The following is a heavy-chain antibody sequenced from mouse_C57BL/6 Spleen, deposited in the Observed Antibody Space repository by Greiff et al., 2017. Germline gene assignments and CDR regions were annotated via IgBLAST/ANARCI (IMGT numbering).Heavy chain of an antibody. CDR2: ISDGGSYT. Sequence: EVKLVESGGGLVKPGGSLKLSCAASGFTFSSYAMSWVRQTPEKRLAWVATISDGGSYTYYPDNVKGRFTISRDNAKNNLYLQMSHLKSEDTAMYYCARDLDYGGAWFAYWGQGTLVTVSA. CDR1: GFTFSSYA. D-gene: IGHD2-4*01. J-gene: IGHJ3*01. V-gene: IGHV5-4*01. CDR3: ARDLDYGGAWFAY.